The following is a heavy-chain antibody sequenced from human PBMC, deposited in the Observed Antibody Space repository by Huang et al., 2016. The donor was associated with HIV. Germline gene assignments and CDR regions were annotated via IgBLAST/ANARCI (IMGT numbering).Heavy chain of an antibody. J-gene: IGHJ4*02. D-gene: IGHD6-13*01. CDR2: SYPGDSDT. Sequence: EVQLVQSGAEVKKPGESLKISCKGSGYSLTTYWIGWVRQMPGKGLEWLGISYPGDSDTRDSPSFQGQVTISADKSVSTAYLQWSSLKASDTAMYYCARLDYAGTNFDYWGQGTLVTVSS. CDR3: ARLDYAGTNFDY. V-gene: IGHV5-51*01. CDR1: GYSLTTYW.